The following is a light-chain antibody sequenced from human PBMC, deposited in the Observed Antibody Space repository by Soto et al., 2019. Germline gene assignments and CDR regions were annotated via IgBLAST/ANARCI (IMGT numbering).Light chain of an antibody. CDR2: GAS. Sequence: EIVMTQSPATLSVSPGERATLSCRASQSVSNNYLAWYQQKPGQAPRLLIYGASNRATGIPDRFSGSGSGTDFTLTISCLQSEDFATYYCQQYYSFPRTFGQGTKVDIK. CDR3: QQYYSFPRT. V-gene: IGKV3D-15*01. J-gene: IGKJ1*01. CDR1: QSVSNN.